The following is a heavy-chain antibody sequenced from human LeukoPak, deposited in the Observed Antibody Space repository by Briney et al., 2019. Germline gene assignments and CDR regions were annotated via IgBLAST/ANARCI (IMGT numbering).Heavy chain of an antibody. CDR3: ASPGGEVADTFDY. CDR1: GYTFTSYY. CDR2: INPSGGST. Sequence: GASVKVSCKASGYTFTSYYMHWVRQALGQGLEWMGIINPSGGSTSYAQKFQGRVTMTRDTSTSTVYMELSSLRSEDTAVYYCASPGGEVADTFDYWGQGTLVTVSS. V-gene: IGHV1-46*01. J-gene: IGHJ4*02. D-gene: IGHD6-19*01.